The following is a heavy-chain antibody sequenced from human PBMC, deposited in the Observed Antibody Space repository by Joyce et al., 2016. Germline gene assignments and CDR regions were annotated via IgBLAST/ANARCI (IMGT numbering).Heavy chain of an antibody. V-gene: IGHV4-59*01. J-gene: IGHJ6*02. Sequence: QVQLQESGPGLVKPSETLSLTCTVSGGSLSSYYWSWIRTPPGKGLEWIGYIHYNGRSNYNPSLKSRVTISVDTSKKQFSLKLSSVTAADTAVYYCARDRNEGYCTSTTCYYYFYYGMDVWGQGTTVTVSS. CDR3: ARDRNEGYCTSTTCYYYFYYGMDV. CDR1: GGSLSSYY. D-gene: IGHD2-2*01. CDR2: IHYNGRS.